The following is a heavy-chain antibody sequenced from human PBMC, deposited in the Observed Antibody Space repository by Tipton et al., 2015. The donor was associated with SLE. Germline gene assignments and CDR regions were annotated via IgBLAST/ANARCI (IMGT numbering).Heavy chain of an antibody. J-gene: IGHJ4*02. CDR1: GFTFSSYW. V-gene: IGHV3-7*01. CDR3: ASLRLGELSSLFY. D-gene: IGHD3-16*02. Sequence: SLRLSCAASGFTFSSYWMSWVRQAPGKGLEWVANIKQDGSEKYYVDSVKGRFTISRDNAKNSLYLQMNSLSAEDTAVYYCASLRLGELSSLFYWGQGTLVTVSS. CDR2: IKQDGSEK.